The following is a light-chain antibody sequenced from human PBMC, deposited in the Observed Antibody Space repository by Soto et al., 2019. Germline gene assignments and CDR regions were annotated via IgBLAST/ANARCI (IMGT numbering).Light chain of an antibody. V-gene: IGLV2-14*01. CDR1: SSDVGGYNY. Sequence: QAVVTQPASVSGSPGQSITISCTGTSSDVGGYNYVSWYQQHPGKAPKLMIYDVGNRPSGVSNRFSGSKSGNTASLTISGLQAEDEADYYCSSYTSSSSVVFGGGTKVTVL. CDR2: DVG. J-gene: IGLJ2*01. CDR3: SSYTSSSSVV.